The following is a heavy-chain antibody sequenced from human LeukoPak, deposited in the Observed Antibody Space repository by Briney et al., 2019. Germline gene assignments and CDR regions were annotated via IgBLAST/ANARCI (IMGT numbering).Heavy chain of an antibody. D-gene: IGHD3-22*01. CDR3: TTDASYYDSSGYYSGGDY. CDR2: IKSKTDGGTT. J-gene: IGHJ4*02. Sequence: GGSLRLFCAASGFTFSNAWMSWDRQAPGKGLEWLGRIKSKTDGGTTDYAAPVKGRLPISTHDSTHTLYLQMNSLNTEDTAVYYCTTDASYYDSSGYYSGGDYWGQGTLVTVSS. V-gene: IGHV3-15*01. CDR1: GFTFSNAW.